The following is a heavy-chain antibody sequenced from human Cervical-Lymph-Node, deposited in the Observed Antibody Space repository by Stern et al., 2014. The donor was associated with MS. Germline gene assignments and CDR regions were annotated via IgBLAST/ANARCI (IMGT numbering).Heavy chain of an antibody. J-gene: IGHJ4*02. CDR1: GHPLSELA. V-gene: IGHV1-24*01. Sequence: VQLVESGAEVKKPAASVTVSCNVAGHPLSELAMHWLRQLPTRGLERMGKFDTEDGETVYAQQCQGRLSMTEDTTTGTAYMTLTALRAEDTAVCYCGTDRGVKWGPGTLVTVSS. CDR3: GTDRGVK. D-gene: IGHD3-10*01. CDR2: FDTEDGET.